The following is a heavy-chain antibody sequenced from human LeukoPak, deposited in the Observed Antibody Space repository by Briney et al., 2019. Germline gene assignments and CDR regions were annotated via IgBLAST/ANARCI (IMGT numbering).Heavy chain of an antibody. D-gene: IGHD2-15*01. CDR2: IYPGDSDT. Sequence: GESLKISCKGSGSSFTIHWIVWVRQTPEKGLEWMGIIYPGDSDTRYSPSFQGQVTISADKSISTAYLQWSSLKASDPAMYYCARRYCSGGSCYVDVWGKGTTVTVSS. CDR1: GSSFTIHW. J-gene: IGHJ6*03. V-gene: IGHV5-51*01. CDR3: ARRYCSGGSCYVDV.